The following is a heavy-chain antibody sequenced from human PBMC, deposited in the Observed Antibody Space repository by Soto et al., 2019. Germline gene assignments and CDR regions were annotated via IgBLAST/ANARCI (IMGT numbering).Heavy chain of an antibody. J-gene: IGHJ6*03. Sequence: ASVKVSCKASGYTFTSYDINWVRQATGQGLEWMGWMNPNSGNTGYAQKFQGRVTMTRNTSISTAYMELSSLRSEDTAVYYCARAGRASQYYYYYMDVWGKGTTVTVSS. CDR3: ARAGRASQYYYYYMDV. CDR1: GYTFTSYD. CDR2: MNPNSGNT. D-gene: IGHD2-2*01. V-gene: IGHV1-8*01.